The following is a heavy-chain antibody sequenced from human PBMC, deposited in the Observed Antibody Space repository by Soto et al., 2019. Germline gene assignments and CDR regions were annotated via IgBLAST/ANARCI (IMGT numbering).Heavy chain of an antibody. D-gene: IGHD2-8*01. Sequence: NLSLTCPVSGGSISSYYWSWIRQPPGKGLEWIGNIHYSGSTYYMPSLRSRVTLSVDTSKNQFSLRLTSVTAEDTAVYYCARHEGNGNVWPLDYWGQGILVTSPQ. V-gene: IGHV4-59*04. CDR3: ARHEGNGNVWPLDY. CDR2: IHYSGST. J-gene: IGHJ4*02. CDR1: GGSISSYY.